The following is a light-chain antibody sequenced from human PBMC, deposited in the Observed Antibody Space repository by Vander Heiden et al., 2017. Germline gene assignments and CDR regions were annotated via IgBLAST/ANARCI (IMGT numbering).Light chain of an antibody. CDR3: LQDDNYPWT. CDR1: QGIRND. J-gene: IGKJ1*01. V-gene: IGKV1-6*01. CDR2: AAS. Sequence: AIQMTQSPSSLSASVGDRVTITCRASQGIRNDLGWYQQKPGKAPKLLIYAASSLQSRVPSRFSGSGSGTDFTLTISSLQPEDFTTYYCLQDDNYPWTFGQGTKVEIK.